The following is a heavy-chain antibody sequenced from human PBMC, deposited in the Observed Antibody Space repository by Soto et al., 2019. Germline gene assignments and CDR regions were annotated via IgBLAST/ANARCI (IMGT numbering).Heavy chain of an antibody. V-gene: IGHV3-7*01. J-gene: IGHJ3*02. CDR1: GFTFSRYW. Sequence: GGSLRLSCAASGFTFSRYWMNWVRQAPGKGLEWVANIKQDGTEKNYVDSVKGRFTISRDNARKSLYLQMDSLRAEDNAAYFCARGDTPMITGMDSFDIWGQGTMVTVSS. CDR2: IKQDGTEK. D-gene: IGHD5-18*01. CDR3: ARGDTPMITGMDSFDI.